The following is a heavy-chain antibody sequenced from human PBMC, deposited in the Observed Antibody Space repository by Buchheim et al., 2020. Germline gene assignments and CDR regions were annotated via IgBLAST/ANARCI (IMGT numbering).Heavy chain of an antibody. CDR1: GYTFTGYY. D-gene: IGHD2-15*01. V-gene: IGHV1-2*02. CDR3: ARGDIVVVVAAGNYFDY. J-gene: IGHJ4*02. CDR2: INPNSGGT. Sequence: QVQLVQSGAEVKKPGASMKVSCKASGYTFTGYYMHWVRQAPGQGLEWMGWINPNSGGTNYAQKFQGRVTMTRETAISTAYMELSRLRSDDTAVYYCARGDIVVVVAAGNYFDYWGQGTL.